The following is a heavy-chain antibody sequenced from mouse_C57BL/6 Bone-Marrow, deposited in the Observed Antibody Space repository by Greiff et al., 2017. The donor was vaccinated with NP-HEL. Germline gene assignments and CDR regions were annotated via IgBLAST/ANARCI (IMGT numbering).Heavy chain of an antibody. CDR3: ARGDYGRSRFGYAMDY. J-gene: IGHJ4*01. Sequence: VQLQQSGAELVKPGASVKISCKASGYAFSSYWMNWVKERPGKGLEWIGQIYPGDGDTTYNGKFKGKATLTADKSSSTAYMQVSSLTSEDSAVYFCARGDYGRSRFGYAMDYWGQGTSVTVSS. D-gene: IGHD1-1*01. CDR2: IYPGDGDT. V-gene: IGHV1-80*01. CDR1: GYAFSSYW.